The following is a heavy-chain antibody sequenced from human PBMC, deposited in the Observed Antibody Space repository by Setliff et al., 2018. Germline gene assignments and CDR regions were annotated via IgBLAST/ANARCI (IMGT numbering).Heavy chain of an antibody. V-gene: IGHV1-69*05. CDR1: GGTFSSYG. J-gene: IGHJ6*03. D-gene: IGHD5-18*01. CDR2: TIPIFGSK. Sequence: GASVKVSCKASGGTFSSYGISWVRQAPGQGLEWMGGTIPIFGSKNYAQKFQDRVTIITDESTRTAYMELRSLRTEDTAVYYCAREGVDTRSSTDYRYYMDVWGKGTTVTVSS. CDR3: AREGVDTRSSTDYRYYMDV.